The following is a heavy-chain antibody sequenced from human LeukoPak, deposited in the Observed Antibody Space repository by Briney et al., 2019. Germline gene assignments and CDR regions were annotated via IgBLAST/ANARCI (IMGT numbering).Heavy chain of an antibody. V-gene: IGHV4-38-2*01. CDR3: ARQGDYDFWSGYPNWFDP. CDR2: IYHSGST. CDR1: GYSISSGYY. D-gene: IGHD3-3*01. Sequence: SETLSLXCAVSGYSISSGYYWGWIRQPPGKGLEWIGSIYHSGSTYYNPSLKSRVTISVGTSKNQFSLKLSSVTAADTAVYYCARQGDYDFWSGYPNWFDPWGQGTLVTVSS. J-gene: IGHJ5*02.